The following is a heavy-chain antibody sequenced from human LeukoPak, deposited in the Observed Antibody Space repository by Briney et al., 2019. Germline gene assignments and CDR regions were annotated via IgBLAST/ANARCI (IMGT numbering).Heavy chain of an antibody. Sequence: GGSLRLSCAASGFTFSSYSMNWVRQAPGKGLVWVSSISSSSSYIYYADSVKGRFTISRDNAKNSLYLQMNSLRAEDTAVYYCARVPVAAAGPYYFDYWGQGTLVTVSS. D-gene: IGHD6-13*01. J-gene: IGHJ4*02. V-gene: IGHV3-21*01. CDR3: ARVPVAAAGPYYFDY. CDR1: GFTFSSYS. CDR2: ISSSSSYI.